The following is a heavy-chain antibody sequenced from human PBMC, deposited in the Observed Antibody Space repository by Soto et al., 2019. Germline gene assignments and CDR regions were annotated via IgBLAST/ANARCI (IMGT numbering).Heavy chain of an antibody. V-gene: IGHV3-30*03. J-gene: IGHJ2*01. D-gene: IGHD1-26*01. CDR2: ISYDGSNK. CDR1: GFTFSSYG. CDR3: ATGWGAPDL. Sequence: QVQLVESGGGVVQPGRSLRLSCAASGFTFSSYGMHWVRQAPGKGLEWVAVISYDGSNKYYADSVKGRFTISRDNSKNALDLQMNRLRAEDSAVSSGATGWGAPDLWGRGPLVTVSS.